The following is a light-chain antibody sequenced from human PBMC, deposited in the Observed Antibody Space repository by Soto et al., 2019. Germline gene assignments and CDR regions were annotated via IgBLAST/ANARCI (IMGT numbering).Light chain of an antibody. Sequence: DILLTQSPGTLYLSPGERATLSCRTSQSVNGDYLGWYQQRPGQAPRLLIYGTSNRATGIPDRFSGSGSGKVFALTISRLEPEEFGVYYCWQYDSSPPMYPFGHGTKLEIK. CDR3: WQYDSSPPMYP. V-gene: IGKV3-20*01. CDR2: GTS. J-gene: IGKJ2*01. CDR1: QSVNGDY.